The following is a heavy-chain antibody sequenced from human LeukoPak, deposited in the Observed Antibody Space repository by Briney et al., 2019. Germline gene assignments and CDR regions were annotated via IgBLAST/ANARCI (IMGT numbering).Heavy chain of an antibody. J-gene: IGHJ4*02. CDR2: IIPILGIA. Sequence: ASVKVSCKASGGTFSSYAISWVRQAPGQGLEWMGRIIPILGIANYAQKFQGRVTITADKSTSTAYMELGSLRSEDTAVYYCARGSYCSSTSCYDGSFDYWGQGTLVTVSS. V-gene: IGHV1-69*04. D-gene: IGHD2-2*01. CDR3: ARGSYCSSTSCYDGSFDY. CDR1: GGTFSSYA.